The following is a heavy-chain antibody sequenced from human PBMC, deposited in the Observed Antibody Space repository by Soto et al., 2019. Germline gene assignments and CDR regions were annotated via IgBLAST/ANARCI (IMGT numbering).Heavy chain of an antibody. CDR1: GGSFSGYY. J-gene: IGHJ6*02. CDR2: INHSGST. Sequence: QVQLQQWGAGLLKPSETLSLTCAVYGGSFSGYYWSWIRQPPGKGLEWIGEINHSGSTNYNPSLKSRVTISVDTSKNQFSLKLSSVTAADTAVYYCARGVRGSGSSNRRYYYYGMDVWGQGTTVTFSS. D-gene: IGHD3-10*01. CDR3: ARGVRGSGSSNRRYYYYGMDV. V-gene: IGHV4-34*01.